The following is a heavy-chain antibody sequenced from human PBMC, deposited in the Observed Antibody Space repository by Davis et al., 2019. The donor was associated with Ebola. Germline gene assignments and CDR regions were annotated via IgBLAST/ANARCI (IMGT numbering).Heavy chain of an antibody. D-gene: IGHD6-13*01. J-gene: IGHJ1*01. CDR1: GFTFSSYA. Sequence: GGSLRLSCSASGFTFSSYAMHWVRQAPGKGLEYVSAISSNGGSTYYADSVKGRFTISRDNSKNTLYLQMSSLRAEDTAVYYCAIPMGSSWYLSNGFQHWGQGTLVTVSS. CDR3: AIPMGSSWYLSNGFQH. V-gene: IGHV3-64D*08. CDR2: ISSNGGST.